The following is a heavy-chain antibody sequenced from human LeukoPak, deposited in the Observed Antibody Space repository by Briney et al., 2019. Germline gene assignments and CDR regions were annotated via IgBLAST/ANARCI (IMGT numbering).Heavy chain of an antibody. CDR2: VYYSGDT. CDR1: GGSINSRSDY. J-gene: IGHJ2*01. V-gene: IGHV4-39*01. D-gene: IGHD3-9*01. Sequence: PSETLSLTCTVSGGSINSRSDYWGWIRQPPGKGLEWIGYVYYSGDTYYNTSLQSRVTISVDTSKSQFSLTLNSVTAADTAVYYCARCPYDLLTGFSKWFFDLWGRGALVTVSS. CDR3: ARCPYDLLTGFSKWFFDL.